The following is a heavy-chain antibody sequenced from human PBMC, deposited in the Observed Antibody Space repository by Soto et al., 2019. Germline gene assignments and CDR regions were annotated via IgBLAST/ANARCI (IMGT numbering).Heavy chain of an antibody. CDR1: GYSFTSYW. CDR3: ARMDYSNYESDYYYGMDV. CDR2: IYPGDSDT. Sequence: SLKISCKGSGYSFTSYWIGWVRQMPGKGLEWMGIIYPGDSDTRYSPSFQGQVTISADKSISTAYLQWSSLKASDTAMYYCARMDYSNYESDYYYGMDVWGQGTTVTVSS. V-gene: IGHV5-51*01. D-gene: IGHD4-4*01. J-gene: IGHJ6*02.